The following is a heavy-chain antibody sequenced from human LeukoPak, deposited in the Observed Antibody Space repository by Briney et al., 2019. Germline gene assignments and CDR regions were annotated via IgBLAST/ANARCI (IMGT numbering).Heavy chain of an antibody. CDR3: ARGIAEIDY. CDR1: GFIFSSYG. D-gene: IGHD1-14*01. V-gene: IGHV3-30*02. CDR2: IRYDGSKK. J-gene: IGHJ4*02. Sequence: HPGGSLRLSCAASGFIFSSYGMHWVRQAPGKGLEWVAFIRYDGSKKYYADSVKGRFTISRDNAKNSLYLQMNSLRAEDTAVYYCARGIAEIDYWGQGTLVTVSS.